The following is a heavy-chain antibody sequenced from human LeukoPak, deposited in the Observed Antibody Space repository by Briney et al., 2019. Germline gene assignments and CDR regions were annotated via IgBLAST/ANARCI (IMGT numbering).Heavy chain of an antibody. CDR3: ARSSNVGSSWIDAFDV. Sequence: HGESLKISCEGSGYSFTNYWIGWVRQMPGKGLEWMGIIYPGDSDTRYSPSFQGQVTISADKSISTAYLQWSSLKASDTAIYFYARSSNVGSSWIDAFDVWGQGTMVTVSS. J-gene: IGHJ3*01. CDR2: IYPGDSDT. CDR1: GYSFTNYW. V-gene: IGHV5-51*01. D-gene: IGHD6-13*01.